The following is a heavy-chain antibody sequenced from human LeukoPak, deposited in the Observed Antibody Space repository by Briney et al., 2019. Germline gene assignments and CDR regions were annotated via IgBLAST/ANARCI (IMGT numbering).Heavy chain of an antibody. D-gene: IGHD2-15*01. J-gene: IGHJ2*01. CDR2: IYPGDSDT. CDR3: ARADCSGGYCYWYFDV. Sequence: GESLKISCKGSGYSFTSYWIGWVRQMPGKGLEWMGIIYPGDSDTRYSPSFQGQVTISADKSISTAYLQWSSLKASDTAMYYCARADCSGGYCYWYFDVWGRGTLVTVSS. V-gene: IGHV5-51*01. CDR1: GYSFTSYW.